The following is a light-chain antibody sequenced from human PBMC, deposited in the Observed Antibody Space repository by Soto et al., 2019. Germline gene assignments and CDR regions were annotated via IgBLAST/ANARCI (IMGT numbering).Light chain of an antibody. V-gene: IGKV1-39*01. CDR3: QQSSSTPRT. CDR2: AAS. J-gene: IGKJ1*01. CDR1: QSIAIY. Sequence: DIQMTQSPSSLSASVGDRVTITCRASQSIAIYLNWYQHKPGKAPKLLIYAASSLQSGVPSRFSGSGYGTDFTLTISSLQPEDFATYYCQQSSSTPRTFGQGTKVDI.